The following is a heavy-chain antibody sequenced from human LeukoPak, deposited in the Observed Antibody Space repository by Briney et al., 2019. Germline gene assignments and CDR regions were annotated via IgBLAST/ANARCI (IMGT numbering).Heavy chain of an antibody. D-gene: IGHD3-22*01. CDR2: ISRSGSTK. Sequence: GGSLRLSCAASGFTFSSYEMNWVRQAPGKGLEWVAYISRSGSTKYYAGSVKGRFTISRDNAKNSLYLQMNSLRVEDTAVYCCARYHVNYDSTWGQGTMVTVSS. CDR1: GFTFSSYE. CDR3: ARYHVNYDST. V-gene: IGHV3-48*03. J-gene: IGHJ3*01.